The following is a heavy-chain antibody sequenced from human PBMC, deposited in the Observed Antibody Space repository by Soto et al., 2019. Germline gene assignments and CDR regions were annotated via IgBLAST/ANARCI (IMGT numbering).Heavy chain of an antibody. J-gene: IGHJ6*02. CDR1: GYTFTSYD. Sequence: ASVKVSCKASGYTFTSYDINWVRQATGQGLEWMGWMNPNSGNTGYAQKFQGRVTMTRNTSISTAYMELSSLRSEDTAVYYCASIEASFVSAGPGMDVWGQGTTVTVSS. CDR2: MNPNSGNT. V-gene: IGHV1-8*01. CDR3: ASIEASFVSAGPGMDV. D-gene: IGHD3-16*01.